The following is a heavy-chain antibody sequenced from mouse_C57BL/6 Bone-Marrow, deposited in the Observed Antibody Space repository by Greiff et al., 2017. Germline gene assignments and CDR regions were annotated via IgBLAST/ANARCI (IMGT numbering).Heavy chain of an antibody. D-gene: IGHD2-1*01. V-gene: IGHV1-59*01. CDR3: ARELLWYLMDY. CDR1: GYTFTSYW. CDR2: IDPSDSYT. J-gene: IGHJ4*01. Sequence: QVQLQQPGAELVRPGTSVKLSCKASGYTFTSYWMHWVKQRPGQGLEWIGVIDPSDSYTNSNQKFKGNATLTVDTSSSTAYMQLSSLTSEDSAVYYGARELLWYLMDYWGQGTSVTVSS.